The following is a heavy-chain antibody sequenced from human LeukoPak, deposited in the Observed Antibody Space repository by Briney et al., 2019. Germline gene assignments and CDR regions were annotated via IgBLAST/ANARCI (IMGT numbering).Heavy chain of an antibody. CDR2: ISYDGSYK. Sequence: GGSLRLSCAASGFTFSSYAMHWVRQAPGKGLEWVAVISYDGSYKYYADSVKGRFTISRDNSKNTLYLQTNSLRAEDTAVYYCARYHAGAKANAFDIWGQGTMVTVSS. J-gene: IGHJ3*02. D-gene: IGHD1-26*01. V-gene: IGHV3-30-3*01. CDR1: GFTFSSYA. CDR3: ARYHAGAKANAFDI.